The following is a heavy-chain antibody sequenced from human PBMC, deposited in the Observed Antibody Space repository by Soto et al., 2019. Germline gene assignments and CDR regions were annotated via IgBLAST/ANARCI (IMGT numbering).Heavy chain of an antibody. V-gene: IGHV3-7*04. J-gene: IGHJ3*01. D-gene: IGHD3-22*01. Sequence: EVQLVESGGGLVQPGGSLRLSCVASGITLSSSWMTWVRQAPGKGLEWVANINQDGSDKYYVDSVKGRFTISRDNAKNSLDLQIDSLSAEDTAVYYCARDPYDSGGYADFDVWGQGTMVSVSS. CDR2: INQDGSDK. CDR1: GITLSSSW. CDR3: ARDPYDSGGYADFDV.